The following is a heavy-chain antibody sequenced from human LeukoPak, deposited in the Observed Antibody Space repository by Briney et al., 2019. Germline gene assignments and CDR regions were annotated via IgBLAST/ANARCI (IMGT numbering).Heavy chain of an antibody. CDR1: GGSFSGYY. D-gene: IGHD1-26*01. J-gene: IGHJ3*02. CDR2: INHSGST. V-gene: IGHV4-34*01. CDR3: ARFSGSYLLRAFDI. Sequence: KPSETLSLTCAVYGGSFSGYYWSWIRQPPGKVLEWIGEINHSGSTNYNPSLKSRVTISVDTSKNQFSLKLSSVTAADTAVYYCARFSGSYLLRAFDIWGQGTMVTVSS.